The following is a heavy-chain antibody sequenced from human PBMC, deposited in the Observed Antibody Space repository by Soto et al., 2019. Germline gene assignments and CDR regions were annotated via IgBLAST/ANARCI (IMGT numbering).Heavy chain of an antibody. Sequence: ASVKVSCKASGYTFTSYAMHWVRQAPGQRLEWMGWINAGNGNTKYSQKFQGRVTITRDTSASTAYMELSSLRSEDTAMYYCARGPIQLWGPEGWFDPWGQGTLVTVSS. CDR3: ARGPIQLWGPEGWFDP. D-gene: IGHD5-18*01. V-gene: IGHV1-3*01. CDR1: GYTFTSYA. CDR2: INAGNGNT. J-gene: IGHJ5*02.